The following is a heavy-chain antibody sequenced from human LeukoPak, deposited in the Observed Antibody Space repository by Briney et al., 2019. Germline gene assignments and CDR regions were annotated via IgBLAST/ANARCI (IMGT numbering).Heavy chain of an antibody. CDR2: IWYDGSNR. J-gene: IGHJ6*02. CDR3: ARITDYYGMDV. Sequence: PGGSLRLSCAASGFTFSSYGMHWVRQAPGKGLEWVAVIWYDGSNRYYADSVKGRFTISRDNSKNSLYLQMNSLRAEGTAVYYCARITDYYGMDVWGQGTTVTVSS. V-gene: IGHV3-33*01. CDR1: GFTFSSYG. D-gene: IGHD3-10*01.